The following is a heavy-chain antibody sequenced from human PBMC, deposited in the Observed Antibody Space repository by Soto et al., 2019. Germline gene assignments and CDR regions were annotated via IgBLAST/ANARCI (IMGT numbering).Heavy chain of an antibody. Sequence: GGSLRLSCAASGFTFSSYGMHWVRQAPGKGLEWVAVISYDGSNKYYADSVKGRFTISRDNSKNTLYLQMNSLRAEDTAVYYCATPSVLLWFGEDNYFDYWGQGTLVTVSS. D-gene: IGHD3-10*01. V-gene: IGHV3-30*03. CDR1: GFTFSSYG. J-gene: IGHJ4*02. CDR2: ISYDGSNK. CDR3: ATPSVLLWFGEDNYFDY.